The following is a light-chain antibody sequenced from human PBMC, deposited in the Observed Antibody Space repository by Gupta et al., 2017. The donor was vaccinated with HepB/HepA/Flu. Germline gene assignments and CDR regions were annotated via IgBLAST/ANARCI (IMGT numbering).Light chain of an antibody. CDR1: SSNIGAGYD. CDR3: TAYDSSLSGWV. CDR2: GNN. J-gene: IGLJ2*01. V-gene: IGLV1-40*01. Sequence: QSVLTQPPSVSRAGSARVTISCTGSSSNIGAGYDVHWYQQLPGTAPKLLIYGNNNRPSGVPDRFSGSKSGTSASLAINGLQAEDEADYYCTAYDSSLSGWVFGGGTKLTVL.